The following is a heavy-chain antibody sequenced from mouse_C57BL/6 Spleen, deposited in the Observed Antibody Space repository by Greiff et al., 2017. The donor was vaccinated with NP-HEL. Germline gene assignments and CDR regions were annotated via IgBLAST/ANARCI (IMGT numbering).Heavy chain of an antibody. D-gene: IGHD4-1*01. CDR1: GYTFTDYE. CDR2: IDPETGGT. J-gene: IGHJ4*01. V-gene: IGHV1-15*01. Sequence: QVQLKESGAELVRPGASVTLSCKASGYTFTDYEMHWVKQTPVHGLEWIGAIDPETGGTAYNQKFKGKAILTADKSSSTAYMELRSLTSEDSAVYYCTRGSNWDEAMDYWGQGTSVTVSS. CDR3: TRGSNWDEAMDY.